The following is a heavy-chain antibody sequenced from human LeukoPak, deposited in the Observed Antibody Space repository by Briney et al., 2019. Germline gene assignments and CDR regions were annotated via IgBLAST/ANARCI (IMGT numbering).Heavy chain of an antibody. V-gene: IGHV1-2*02. Sequence: ASVKVSCKASGYTFTGYYMRWVRQAPGQGLEWMGWINPNSGGTNYAQKFQGRVTMTRDTSISTAYMELSRLRSDDTAVYYCARVLVVPAAIGGWFDPWGQGTLVTVSS. CDR2: INPNSGGT. CDR3: ARVLVVPAAIGGWFDP. CDR1: GYTFTGYY. D-gene: IGHD2-2*01. J-gene: IGHJ5*02.